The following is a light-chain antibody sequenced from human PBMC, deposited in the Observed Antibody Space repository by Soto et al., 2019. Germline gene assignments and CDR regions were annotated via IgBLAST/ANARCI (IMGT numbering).Light chain of an antibody. J-gene: IGLJ1*01. V-gene: IGLV2-23*02. CDR2: EVS. CDR3: CSYAGSSTLV. Sequence: QSVLTQPASVSGSPGQSITISRTGTISDVGSYNLVSWYQHHPGKAPKLMIYEVSKRPSGVSNRFSGSKSGNTASLTISGLQAEDEADYYCCSYAGSSTLVFGTGTKVTVL. CDR1: ISDVGSYNL.